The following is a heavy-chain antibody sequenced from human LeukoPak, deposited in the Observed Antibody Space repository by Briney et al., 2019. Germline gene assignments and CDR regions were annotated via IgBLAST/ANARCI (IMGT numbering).Heavy chain of an antibody. CDR3: ARAFSSFWPIDY. V-gene: IGHV3-74*01. D-gene: IGHD6-6*01. CDR2: INSDGRST. CDR1: GFTFSNYW. J-gene: IGHJ4*02. Sequence: PGGSLRLSCAASGFTFSNYWMHWVRQAPGKGLVWVSRINSDGRSTNYADSVKGRFTISRDNAKNSLYLQMNSLRAEDTALYYCARAFSSFWPIDYWGQGTLVTVSS.